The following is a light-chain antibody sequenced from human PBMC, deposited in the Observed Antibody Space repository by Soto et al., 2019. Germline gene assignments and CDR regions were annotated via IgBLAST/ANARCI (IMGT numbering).Light chain of an antibody. CDR1: QSVYIY. V-gene: IGKV3-11*01. CDR3: QHRASWPLT. Sequence: EIVLTQSPATLSLSPGERATLSCRASQSVYIYLAWYQQKPGQAPRLLIYDASIRATGIPDRFSGSGSGTDFTLTIGSLEPDDFAVYYCQHRASWPLTFGGGTKVDI. CDR2: DAS. J-gene: IGKJ4*01.